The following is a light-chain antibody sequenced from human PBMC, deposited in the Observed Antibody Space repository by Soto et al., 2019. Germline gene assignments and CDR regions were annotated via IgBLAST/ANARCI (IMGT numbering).Light chain of an antibody. Sequence: DIQMTQSPSSLSASVGDRVTITCRASQSISSYLNWYQQKPGKAPKLLIYAACSLQSGVPSRFRGSGSGTDFTLTISSLQHEDFAPYYCQQGYSTPITFGPGAKVDIK. CDR2: AAC. J-gene: IGKJ3*01. V-gene: IGKV1-39*01. CDR1: QSISSY. CDR3: QQGYSTPIT.